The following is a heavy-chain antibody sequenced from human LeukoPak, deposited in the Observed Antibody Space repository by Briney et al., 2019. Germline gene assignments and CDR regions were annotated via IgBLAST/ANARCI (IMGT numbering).Heavy chain of an antibody. D-gene: IGHD6-13*01. CDR3: VRQYNSSWLQFFDY. Sequence: PGGSLNLSCAASGFTFSTYWMTWVRQAPGKGLEWVANIKQDGSAKYYVDSVKGRFTISRDNAKNSLYLHMNSLRAEDTAVYYCVRQYNSSWLQFFDYWGQGTLVTVSS. CDR1: GFTFSTYW. J-gene: IGHJ4*02. CDR2: IKQDGSAK. V-gene: IGHV3-7*04.